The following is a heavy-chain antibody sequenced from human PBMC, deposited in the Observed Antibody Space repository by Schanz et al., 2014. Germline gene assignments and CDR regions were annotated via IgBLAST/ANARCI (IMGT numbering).Heavy chain of an antibody. J-gene: IGHJ6*02. Sequence: QVQLVESGGGVVQPGRSLRLSCAASGFTFSGYGMHWVRQAPGKGLEWVAIISYDGRHKNYADSVKGRFTISRDNSKNTLHLQMNSLRVEDTAVYYCARGYSSSMDVWGQGTTVTVSS. CDR1: GFTFSGYG. D-gene: IGHD6-6*01. CDR3: ARGYSSSMDV. V-gene: IGHV3-30*03. CDR2: ISYDGRHK.